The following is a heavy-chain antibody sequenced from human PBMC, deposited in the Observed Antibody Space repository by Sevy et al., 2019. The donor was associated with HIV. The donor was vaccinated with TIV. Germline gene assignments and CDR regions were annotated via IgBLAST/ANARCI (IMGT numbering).Heavy chain of an antibody. V-gene: IGHV1-18*01. J-gene: IGHJ4*02. CDR2: ISPHNGVT. CDR3: ARAFCSGGRCYSLAY. CDR1: GYTFSTYR. D-gene: IGHD2-15*01. Sequence: ASVKVSCKVSGYTFSTYRITWVRQAPGQGLEWMGWISPHNGVTNYARKLQGKVSMTTDTSTTTAYMELRGLTSDDTALYYCARAFCSGGRCYSLAYWGQGTLVTVSS.